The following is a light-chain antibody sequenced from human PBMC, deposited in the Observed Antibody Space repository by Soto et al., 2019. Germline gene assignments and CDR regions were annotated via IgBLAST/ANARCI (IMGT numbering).Light chain of an antibody. J-gene: IGKJ1*01. CDR3: QQYNKWPPWT. CDR1: QSIGSN. CDR2: ASS. V-gene: IGKV3-15*01. Sequence: EIVMTQSPATLSVSPGERATLSCRASQSIGSNLAWYQQKPCQAPRLVIYASSIRASDFPARFSGSGSGTEFTLTISALQSGDFAVYFFQQYNKWPPWTFGHGTKVEIK.